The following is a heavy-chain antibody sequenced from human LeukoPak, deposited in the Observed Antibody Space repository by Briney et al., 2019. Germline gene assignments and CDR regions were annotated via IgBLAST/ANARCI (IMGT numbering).Heavy chain of an antibody. CDR1: GGSISSYY. CDR2: IYYSGST. CDR3: ARLGDSSSRLYYFDY. Sequence: PSETLSLTCTVSGGSISSYYWSWIRQPPGKELEWIGSIYYSGSTNYNPSLKSRVTISVGTSKNQFSLKLSSVTAADTAVYYCARLGDSSSRLYYFDYWGQGTLVTVSS. V-gene: IGHV4-59*08. D-gene: IGHD6-6*01. J-gene: IGHJ4*02.